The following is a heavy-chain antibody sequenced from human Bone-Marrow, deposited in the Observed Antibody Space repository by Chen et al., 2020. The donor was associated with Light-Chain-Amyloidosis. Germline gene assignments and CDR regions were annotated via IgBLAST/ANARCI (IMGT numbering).Heavy chain of an antibody. CDR1: GYTFPNYW. V-gene: IGHV5-51*01. CDR2: IYPDDSDA. CDR3: ARRRDGYNFDY. J-gene: IGHJ4*02. D-gene: IGHD5-12*01. Sequence: EVQLEQSGPEVKKPGESLKISCKGSGYTFPNYWIGWVRQMPGKGLEWMGVIYPDDSDARYSPSFEGQVTISADKSSTTAYLQWRSLKASDTAMYYCARRRDGYNFDYWGQGTLVTV.